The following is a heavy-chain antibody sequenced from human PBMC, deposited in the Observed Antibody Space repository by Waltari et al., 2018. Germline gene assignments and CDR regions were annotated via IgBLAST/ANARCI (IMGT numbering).Heavy chain of an antibody. CDR3: AREIYGGNSRPYDY. CDR1: VGSMTGYY. J-gene: IGHJ4*02. CDR2: IYYSGST. Sequence: QVQLQESGPGLVKPSETLSLTCPVSVGSMTGYYWSWIRQPPGKGLEWIGHIYYSGSTDYNPSLKSRVTISVDTSKNQFSLKLSSVTAADTAVYYCAREIYGGNSRPYDYWGQGTLVTVSS. V-gene: IGHV4-59*12. D-gene: IGHD4-17*01.